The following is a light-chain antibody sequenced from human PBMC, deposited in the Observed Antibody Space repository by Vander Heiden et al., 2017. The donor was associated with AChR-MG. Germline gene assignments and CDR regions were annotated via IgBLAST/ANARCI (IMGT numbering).Light chain of an antibody. V-gene: IGKV1-39*01. CDR2: AAS. CDR1: QRIATY. Sequence: DIQMTQSPSSLSASVGDRVTITCRASQRIATYLNWYQQKLGKAPKLLIYAASHLESEVPSRFSGSGSGTDFTLTISSLQPEDFATYYCQQSYTTPLTFGHGTKVDIK. CDR3: QQSYTTPLT. J-gene: IGKJ3*01.